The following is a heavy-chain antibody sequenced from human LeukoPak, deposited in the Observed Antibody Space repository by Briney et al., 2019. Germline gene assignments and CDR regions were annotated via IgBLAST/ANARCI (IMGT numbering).Heavy chain of an antibody. D-gene: IGHD6-19*01. Sequence: APVKVSCKASGYTFTSYDINWVRQATVQGLEWMGCMNPNSGNTGYAQKFLGRVTMTRNTSISTAYMELSSLRSEDTAVYYCARVAVAGIYYYYYYMDVWGKGTTVTVSS. CDR2: MNPNSGNT. J-gene: IGHJ6*03. CDR3: ARVAVAGIYYYYYYMDV. CDR1: GYTFTSYD. V-gene: IGHV1-8*01.